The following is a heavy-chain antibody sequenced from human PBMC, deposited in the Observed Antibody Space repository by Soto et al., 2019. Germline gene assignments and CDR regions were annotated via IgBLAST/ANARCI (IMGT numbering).Heavy chain of an antibody. J-gene: IGHJ6*02. CDR3: ARAPPEPSPRWDV. Sequence: QVVLQESGPGLVKPSQTLSLTCAVSGGSMSRGGQSWSWIRQPPGKGLEWLGFIYYTGSTYYNPSHKSRVPLSVYMSKNQFSLNLTSVTAADTAMYFCARAPPEPSPRWDVWGQGTTVTVSS. CDR1: GGSMSRGGQS. CDR2: IYYTGST. D-gene: IGHD1-26*01. V-gene: IGHV4-30-2*01.